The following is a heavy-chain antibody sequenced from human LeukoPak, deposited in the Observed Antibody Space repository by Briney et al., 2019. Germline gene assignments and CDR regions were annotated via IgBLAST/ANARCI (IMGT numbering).Heavy chain of an antibody. CDR3: TRKGSGPSGLDF. Sequence: GGSLRLSCAASGFSFSRHWMHWVRQAPGKGLVWVSRITGAGSSTTYADSVTSYADSVKGRFTISRDNAKNTLYLQVNSLRAEDTAVYYCTRKGSGPSGLDFWGHGTLVTVSS. CDR1: GFSFSRHW. V-gene: IGHV3-74*01. J-gene: IGHJ4*01. D-gene: IGHD2-15*01. CDR2: ITGAGSSTTYADSVT.